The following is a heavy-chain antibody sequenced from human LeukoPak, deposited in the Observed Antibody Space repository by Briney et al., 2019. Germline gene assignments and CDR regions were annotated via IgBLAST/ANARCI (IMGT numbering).Heavy chain of an antibody. D-gene: IGHD5-18*01. J-gene: IGHJ6*02. CDR1: GYTXTSYG. Sequence: GASVKVSCKASGYTXTSYGISWVRQAPGQGLEWMGWISAYNGNINYAQKFQGRVTMTTDTSTSTAYMELRSLRSDDTAVYYCARESRGYRYGYFYYYDMDVWGQGTTVTVSS. CDR3: ARESRGYRYGYFYYYDMDV. CDR2: ISAYNGNI. V-gene: IGHV1-18*01.